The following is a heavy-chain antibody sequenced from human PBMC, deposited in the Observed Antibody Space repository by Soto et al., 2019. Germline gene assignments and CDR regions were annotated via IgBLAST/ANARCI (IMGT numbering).Heavy chain of an antibody. V-gene: IGHV3-21*01. J-gene: IGHJ6*02. D-gene: IGHD6-25*01. CDR2: ISSSSSYI. CDR3: ASSGNYYYYYGMDV. CDR1: GFTFSSYS. Sequence: GGSLRLSCAASGFTFSSYSMNWVRQAPGKGLEWVSSISSSSSYIYYADSVKSRFTISRDNAKNSLYLQMNSLRAEDTAVYYCASSGNYYYYYGMDVWGQGTTVTVSS.